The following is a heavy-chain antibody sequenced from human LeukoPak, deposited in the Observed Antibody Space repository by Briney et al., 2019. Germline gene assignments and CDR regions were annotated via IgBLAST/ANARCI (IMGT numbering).Heavy chain of an antibody. V-gene: IGHV3-9*01. CDR3: ARRGGTVTTSFDY. CDR1: GFTFSSYW. Sequence: GGSLRLSCAASGFTFSSYWMPWVRQVPGKGLDRVSGISWNSGSIGYADSVKGRFTISRDNAKNSLYLQMNSLRAEDTALYYCARRGGTVTTSFDYWGQGTLVTVSS. CDR2: ISWNSGSI. D-gene: IGHD4-17*01. J-gene: IGHJ4*02.